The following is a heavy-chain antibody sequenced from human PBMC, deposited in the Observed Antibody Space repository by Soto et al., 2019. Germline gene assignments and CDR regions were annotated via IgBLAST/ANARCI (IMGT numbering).Heavy chain of an antibody. D-gene: IGHD2-2*01. Sequence: SETLSLTCAVYGGSFSGYYWSWIRQPPGKGLEWIGEINHSGSTNYNPSLKSRVTISVDTSKNQFSLKLSSVTAADTAVYYCARAPYCSSTSCYWVNWFDPWGQGTLVTVSS. CDR1: GGSFSGYY. CDR2: INHSGST. CDR3: ARAPYCSSTSCYWVNWFDP. J-gene: IGHJ5*02. V-gene: IGHV4-34*01.